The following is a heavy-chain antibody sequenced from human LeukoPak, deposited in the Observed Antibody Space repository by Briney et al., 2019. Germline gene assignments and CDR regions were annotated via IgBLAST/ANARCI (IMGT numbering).Heavy chain of an antibody. J-gene: IGHJ3*02. CDR3: AWGGRATIRRRDDAFDI. V-gene: IGHV1-69*05. D-gene: IGHD5-24*01. CDR1: GGTFSSYA. Sequence: SSVKVSCKASGGTFSSYAISWVRQAPGQGLEWMGGIIPIFGTANYAQKFQGRVTITTDESTSTAYMELSSLRSEGTAEYYCAWGGRATIRRRDDAFDIWGQGTMVTVSS. CDR2: IIPIFGTA.